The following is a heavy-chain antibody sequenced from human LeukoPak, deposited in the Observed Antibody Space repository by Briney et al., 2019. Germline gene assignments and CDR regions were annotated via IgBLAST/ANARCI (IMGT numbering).Heavy chain of an antibody. CDR3: TRAYYDSSGDYYADYYYYYYMDV. J-gene: IGHJ6*03. CDR1: GFTFSSYA. V-gene: IGHV3-49*03. CDR2: IRSKAYGGTT. Sequence: HSGGSLRLSCEASGFTFSSYAMSWFRQAPGKGLEWVGFIRSKAYGGTTEYAASVKGRFTISRDDSKSIAYLQMNSLKTEDTAVYYCTRAYYDSSGDYYADYYYYYYMDVWGRGTTVTVSS. D-gene: IGHD3-22*01.